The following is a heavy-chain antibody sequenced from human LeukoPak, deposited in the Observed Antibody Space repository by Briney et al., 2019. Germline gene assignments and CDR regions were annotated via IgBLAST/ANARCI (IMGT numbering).Heavy chain of an antibody. J-gene: IGHJ5*02. Sequence: GGSLRLSCAASGFTFSSYAMSWVRQAPGEGLEWVSAISGSGSSTYYADSVKGRFSISRDNSKNTLFLQMNSLRAEDTAVYYCARRMENFWFDPWGQGTLVTVSS. D-gene: IGHD2-8*01. CDR1: GFTFSSYA. CDR3: ARRMENFWFDP. CDR2: ISGSGSST. V-gene: IGHV3-23*01.